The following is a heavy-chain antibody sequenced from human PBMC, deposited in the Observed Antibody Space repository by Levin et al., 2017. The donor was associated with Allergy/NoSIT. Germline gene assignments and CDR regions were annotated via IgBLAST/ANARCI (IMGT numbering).Heavy chain of an antibody. CDR2: VEHGGTT. J-gene: IGHJ6*02. CDR1: GESFTGYY. V-gene: IGHV4-34*01. D-gene: IGHD7-27*01. CDR3: ARGVTGTYYYYYYYAMDV. Sequence: SETLSLTCAVYGESFTGYYWSWIRQPPGKGLEWIGEVEHGGTTHYDPSLKSRVSISVDMVKNQFSLRLSSVSAADSAVYYCARGVTGTYYYYYYYAMDVWGQGTTVTVSS.